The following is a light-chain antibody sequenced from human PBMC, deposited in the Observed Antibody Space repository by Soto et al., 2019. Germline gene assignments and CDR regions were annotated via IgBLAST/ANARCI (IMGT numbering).Light chain of an antibody. CDR1: QSVSSN. CDR3: HQYSYRPPWS. Sequence: EIVMAQSPATLSVSPGERATLSCRASQSVSSNLAWYQQKPGQAPRLLMHDASTRAPGIPARFRGSGSGTEFDLSISGLQSEDFRVYYCHQYSYRPPWSVGEGTKVDIK. J-gene: IGKJ1*01. V-gene: IGKV3-15*01. CDR2: DAS.